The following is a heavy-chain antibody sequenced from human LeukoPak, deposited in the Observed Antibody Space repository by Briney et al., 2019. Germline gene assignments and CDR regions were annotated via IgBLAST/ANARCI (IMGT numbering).Heavy chain of an antibody. CDR1: GDSLSSDLFY. D-gene: IGHD2-15*01. J-gene: IGHJ5*02. CDR2: IFYSGTT. V-gene: IGHV4-39*07. CDR3: ARDCCGHRSWFDP. Sequence: SETLSLTCTVSGDSLSSDLFYWGWIRQPSGKGLEWIGSIFYSGTTSYNPSLKSRVTISLDTSKKEFSLRLSSVTAADTAVHYCARDCCGHRSWFDPWGLGTLVVVSS.